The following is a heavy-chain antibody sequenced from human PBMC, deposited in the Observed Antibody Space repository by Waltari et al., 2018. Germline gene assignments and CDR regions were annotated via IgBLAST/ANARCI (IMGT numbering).Heavy chain of an antibody. CDR3: ARGLTAIRAFDI. CDR2: INHNEST. J-gene: IGHJ3*02. CDR1: GASSSDYY. Sequence: VQLQQWGEGLLTPSETLSLTCPVDGASSSDYYRHWVRQPPGKGVEWIGEINHNESTNYNPSLKSRVTISVDTSKNQFSLKLSSVTAADTAVYYCARGLTAIRAFDIWGQGTMVTVSS. V-gene: IGHV4-34*01. D-gene: IGHD2-21*02.